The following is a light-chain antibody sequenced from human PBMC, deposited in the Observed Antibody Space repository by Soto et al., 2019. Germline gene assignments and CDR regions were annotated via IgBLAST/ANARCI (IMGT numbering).Light chain of an antibody. CDR3: QQYGSSPYT. V-gene: IGKV3-20*01. J-gene: IGKJ2*01. CDR1: QSFTSRF. Sequence: EIVLTQSPGTLSLSPGERVTLSCRASQSFTSRFLAWYQQKPGQSPRLLIYGASSRATGIPDRFRGSGSGTDFTLTISGLEPEDFAVYYCQQYGSSPYTFGQGTKLDI. CDR2: GAS.